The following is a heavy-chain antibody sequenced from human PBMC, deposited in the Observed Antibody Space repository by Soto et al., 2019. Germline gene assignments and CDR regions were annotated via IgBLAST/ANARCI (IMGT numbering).Heavy chain of an antibody. J-gene: IGHJ4*02. D-gene: IGHD6-13*01. CDR2: IYYSGST. V-gene: IGHV4-31*03. Sequence: QVQLQESGPGLVKPSQTLSLTCTVSGGSISSGGYYWSWIRRHPGKGLEWIGYIYYSGSTYYNPSLKSRVTISVDTSKNQFSLKLSSVTAADTAVYYCARAPIAAAGTHFDYWGQGTLVTVSS. CDR3: ARAPIAAAGTHFDY. CDR1: GGSISSGGYY.